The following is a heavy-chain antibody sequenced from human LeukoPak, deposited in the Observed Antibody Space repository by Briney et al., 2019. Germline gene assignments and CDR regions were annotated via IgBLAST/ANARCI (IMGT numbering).Heavy chain of an antibody. CDR3: TKGAWLDD. CDR2: ISGSGSRT. J-gene: IGHJ5*02. Sequence: GGSLRLSCEASGFTLSTYGMSWVRQAPGKGLEWVSFISGSGSRTYYADSVKGRFTISGDNSKNTLSLQMNSLRAEDTAVYYCTKGAWLDDWGPGTLVTVSS. CDR1: GFTLSTYG. V-gene: IGHV3-23*01.